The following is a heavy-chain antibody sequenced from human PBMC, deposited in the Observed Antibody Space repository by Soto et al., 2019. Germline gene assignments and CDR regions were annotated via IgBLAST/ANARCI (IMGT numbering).Heavy chain of an antibody. V-gene: IGHV1-69*12. D-gene: IGHD4-4*01. CDR1: GGTFSSYA. CDR3: ASQRDYSNPIDY. J-gene: IGHJ4*02. CDR2: IIPIFGTA. Sequence: QVQLVQSGAEVKKPGSSVKVSCKASGGTFSSYAISWVRQAPGQGLEWMGGIIPIFGTANYAQKFQGRVTITADEYTSTDYMELSSLRSEDTAVYYCASQRDYSNPIDYWGQGTLVTVSS.